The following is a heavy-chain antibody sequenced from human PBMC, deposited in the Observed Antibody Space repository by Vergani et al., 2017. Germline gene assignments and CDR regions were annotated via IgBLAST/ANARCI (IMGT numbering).Heavy chain of an antibody. D-gene: IGHD4-11*01. CDR3: ARVNTETNGHLYYYYYMDV. V-gene: IGHV4-34*01. Sequence: QVQLQQWGGGLLKPSETLSLTCVVNGGSFTSYHWTWIRQSPGEGLEWVGDIDNTGRPEYNPSLKSRITMSVDKSRNQFPLTLNSVTATDTAIYFCARVNTETNGHLYYYYYMDVWGQGTAVTVS. CDR1: GGSFTSYH. CDR2: IDNTGRP. J-gene: IGHJ6*03.